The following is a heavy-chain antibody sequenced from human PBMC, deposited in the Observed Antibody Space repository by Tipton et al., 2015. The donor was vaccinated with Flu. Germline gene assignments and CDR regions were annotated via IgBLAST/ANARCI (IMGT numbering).Heavy chain of an antibody. CDR1: GGSISSHY. Sequence: TLSLTCTVSGGSISSHYWTWMRQPAGKGLEWIGRIYSTGSTNYNPSLKNRVTMSVDTSKNQFSLKLSSVTAADTAVYYCARSTYYYGSGSSDYWGQGTLVTVSS. V-gene: IGHV4-4*07. J-gene: IGHJ4*02. CDR3: ARSTYYYGSGSSDY. CDR2: IYSTGST. D-gene: IGHD3-10*01.